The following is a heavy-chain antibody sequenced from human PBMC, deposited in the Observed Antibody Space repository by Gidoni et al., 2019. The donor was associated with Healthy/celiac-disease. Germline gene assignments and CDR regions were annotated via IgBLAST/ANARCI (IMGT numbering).Heavy chain of an antibody. J-gene: IGHJ4*02. V-gene: IGHV3-48*01. CDR2: ISSSSSTI. Sequence: EVQLVESGGGLVQPGGSLRLSCAASGFTFSSYSMNWVRQAPGKGLEWVSYISSSSSTIYYADSVKGRFTISRDNAKNSLYLQMNSLRAEDTAVYYCARDLVNGFDYWGQGTLVTVSS. CDR3: ARDLVNGFDY. CDR1: GFTFSSYS. D-gene: IGHD1-1*01.